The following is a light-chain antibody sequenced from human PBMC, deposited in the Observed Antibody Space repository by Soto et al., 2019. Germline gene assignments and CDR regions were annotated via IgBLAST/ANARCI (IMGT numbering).Light chain of an antibody. Sequence: DIQMTHSPSSLSASVGDRVTITCRASQSISSYLNWYQQKPGKAPKLLIYAASSLQSGVPSRFSGSGSGTDFTLTISCLQSEDFATYYCQQYYSYPFTFGQGTRLEIK. CDR2: AAS. V-gene: IGKV1-39*01. CDR1: QSISSY. J-gene: IGKJ5*01. CDR3: QQYYSYPFT.